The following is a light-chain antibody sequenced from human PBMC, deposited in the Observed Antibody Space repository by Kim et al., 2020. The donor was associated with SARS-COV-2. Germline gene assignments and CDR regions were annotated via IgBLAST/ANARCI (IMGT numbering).Light chain of an antibody. CDR2: ATS. Sequence: ASVGDRVTITCRASEDSHHHLAWFQQKPGKAPKSLIFATSTLQTGVPSRFSGSRSGTDFTLTISTLQPEDAATYYCQQYRFYSPTFGQGTKVDIK. CDR1: EDSHHH. V-gene: IGKV1-16*01. J-gene: IGKJ1*01. CDR3: QQYRFYSPT.